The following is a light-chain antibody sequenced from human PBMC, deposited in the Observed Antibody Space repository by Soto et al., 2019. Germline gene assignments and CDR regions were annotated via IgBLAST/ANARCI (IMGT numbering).Light chain of an antibody. Sequence: QMTQSPSSLSAAVGDRVTITCQSSQYISNYLNWYQQKPGKAPKLLIYDASNLETGVPSSFSGSGSGTDFTFTISSLQHEDIATYYCQQYDNLPLTFGGGTNVDIK. J-gene: IGKJ4*01. CDR3: QQYDNLPLT. CDR2: DAS. CDR1: QYISNY. V-gene: IGKV1-33*01.